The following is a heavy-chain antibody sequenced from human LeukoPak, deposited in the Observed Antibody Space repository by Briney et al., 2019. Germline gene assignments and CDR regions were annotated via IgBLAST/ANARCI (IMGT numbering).Heavy chain of an antibody. D-gene: IGHD3-10*01. Sequence: GGSLKHSRVASGFPFSSHAMSWVRPAPGKRLGGVSGFSGSGGTSYYADSLKGRFTISRDNSKNTLYLQMNSLRVEDTAVYYCAKASHSLLRYGSPDYWGQGALVTVSS. CDR3: AKASHSLLRYGSPDY. CDR1: GFPFSSHA. V-gene: IGHV3-23*01. J-gene: IGHJ4*02. CDR2: FSGSGGTS.